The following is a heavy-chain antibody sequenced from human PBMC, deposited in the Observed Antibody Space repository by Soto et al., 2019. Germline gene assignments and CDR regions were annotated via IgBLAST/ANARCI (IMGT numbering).Heavy chain of an antibody. J-gene: IGHJ5*02. CDR1: SGSFSGYY. CDR3: ARGVVVPAAIDWFDP. D-gene: IGHD2-2*01. CDR2: INYSGST. Sequence: SETLSLTCAVYSGSFSGYYWSWIRQPPGKGLEWIGEINYSGSTKYNPSLKSRVTISVDTSKNQFSLKLSSVTAADTAVYYCARGVVVPAAIDWFDPWGQGTLVTVSS. V-gene: IGHV4-34*01.